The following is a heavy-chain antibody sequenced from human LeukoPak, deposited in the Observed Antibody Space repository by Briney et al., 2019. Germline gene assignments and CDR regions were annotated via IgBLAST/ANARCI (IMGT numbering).Heavy chain of an antibody. Sequence: SETLSLTCAVYGGSFTGYYWSWIRQPPGKGLEWIGEINHSGSTNYNPSLKSRVTISVDTSKNQFSLKLSSVTAADTAVYYCARQVPYGAAAGAPYFDYWGQGTLVTVSS. CDR1: GGSFTGYY. D-gene: IGHD6-13*01. J-gene: IGHJ4*02. V-gene: IGHV4-34*01. CDR2: INHSGST. CDR3: ARQVPYGAAAGAPYFDY.